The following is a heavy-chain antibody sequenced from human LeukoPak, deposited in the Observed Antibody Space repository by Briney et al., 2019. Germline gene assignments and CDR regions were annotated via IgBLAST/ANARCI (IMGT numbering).Heavy chain of an antibody. CDR3: ARGIHFRDVWHVRE. J-gene: IGHJ1*01. D-gene: IGHD5-24*01. V-gene: IGHV3-23*01. CDR2: ISGSGGST. CDR1: GFTFSSYA. Sequence: GGSEISCAASGFTFSSYAMSWVRQAPGKGLEWVSAISGSGGSTYYADSVKGRFTISRDNSENTLHLEMNNLRHDDTAFYYCARGIHFRDVWHVREWGQGTLLTVSS.